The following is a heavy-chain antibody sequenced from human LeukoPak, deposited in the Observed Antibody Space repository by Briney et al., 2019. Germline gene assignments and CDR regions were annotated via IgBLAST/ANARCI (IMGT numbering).Heavy chain of an antibody. CDR1: GGSISSYY. D-gene: IGHD3-3*01. CDR2: IYYSGST. J-gene: IGHJ4*02. Sequence: PSETLSLTCTVSGGSISSYYWSWIRQPPGKGLEWIGYIYYSGSTNYNPSLKSRVTISVDTSKNQFSLKLSSVTAADTAVYYCARVGVDYDFWSGYYGFDYWGQGTLVTVSS. V-gene: IGHV4-59*01. CDR3: ARVGVDYDFWSGYYGFDY.